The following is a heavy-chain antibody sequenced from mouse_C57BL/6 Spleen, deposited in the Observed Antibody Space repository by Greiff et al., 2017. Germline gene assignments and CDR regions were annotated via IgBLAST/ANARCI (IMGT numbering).Heavy chain of an antibody. J-gene: IGHJ3*01. V-gene: IGHV1-19*01. CDR3: SRWGYYSSSWFAY. CDR1: GYTFTDYY. D-gene: IGHD2-5*01. Sequence: SGPVLVKPGASVKMSCKASGYTFTDYYMNWVKQSHGKSLEWIGVINPYNGGTSYNQKFKGKATLTVDKSSSTAYMELNSLTSVDSAVYYCSRWGYYSSSWFAYWGQGTLVTVSA. CDR2: INPYNGGT.